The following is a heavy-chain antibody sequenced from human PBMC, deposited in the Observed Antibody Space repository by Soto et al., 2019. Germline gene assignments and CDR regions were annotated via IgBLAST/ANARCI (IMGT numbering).Heavy chain of an antibody. Sequence: SETLSLTCTVSGASIIGYFWRWILQPPGKGLEWIGYIYDNGGTDYNPSLKSRVTISVDTSNHQSSLKLRSVTAADTAVYYCVTGGYYSVSRRHFDTWGQVALLTVSS. CDR1: GASIIGYF. CDR3: VTGGYYSVSRRHFDT. CDR2: IYDNGGT. V-gene: IGHV4-59*01. J-gene: IGHJ4*02. D-gene: IGHD3-10*01.